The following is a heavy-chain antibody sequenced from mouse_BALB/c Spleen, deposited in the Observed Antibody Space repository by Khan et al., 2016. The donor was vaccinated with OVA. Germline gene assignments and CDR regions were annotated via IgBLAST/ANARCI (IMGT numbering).Heavy chain of an antibody. CDR2: ISSGSSTI. J-gene: IGHJ2*01. Sequence: EVQLVESGGGLVQTGGSRKLSCAASGFTFSGFGMHWVRQAPEKGLEWVAYISSGSSTIYYADTVNGRFTISRDNPKNTLFLQMTSLRSEDTAMYYGARTGYYYFDYWGQGTTLTVSS. CDR3: ARTGYYYFDY. D-gene: IGHD2-3*01. V-gene: IGHV5-17*02. CDR1: GFTFSGFG.